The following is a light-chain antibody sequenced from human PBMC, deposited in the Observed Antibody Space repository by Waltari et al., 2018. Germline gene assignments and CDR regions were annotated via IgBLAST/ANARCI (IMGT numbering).Light chain of an antibody. V-gene: IGKV1-27*01. J-gene: IGKJ2*01. CDR2: GAS. Sequence: DMQMTQSPSSLSASVGDRVTITCRASKGIRNYVAWYQQMAGKVPKLLISGASTLEAGVPPRFSGSGSGTDFTLTISSLQPEDVATYYCQKYDSAPYTFGQGPSWRSN. CDR1: KGIRNY. CDR3: QKYDSAPYT.